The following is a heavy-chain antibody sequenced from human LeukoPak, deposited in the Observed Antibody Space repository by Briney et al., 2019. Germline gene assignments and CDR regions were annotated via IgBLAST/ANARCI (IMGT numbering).Heavy chain of an antibody. D-gene: IGHD3-10*01. V-gene: IGHV4-34*01. J-gene: IGHJ4*02. CDR2: INHSGST. Sequence: PSETLSLTCAVYGGSFSGYYWSWVRQPPGKGLEWIGEINHSGSTNYNPSLKSRVTISVDTSKNQFSLKLSSVTAADTAVYYCARSWYGDNFDYWGQGTLVTVSS. CDR1: GGSFSGYY. CDR3: ARSWYGDNFDY.